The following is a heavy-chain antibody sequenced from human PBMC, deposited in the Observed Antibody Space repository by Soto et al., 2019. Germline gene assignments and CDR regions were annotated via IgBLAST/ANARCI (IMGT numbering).Heavy chain of an antibody. Sequence: SETLSLTCTVSGGSISSYYWSWIRQPPGKGLEWIGYIYYSGSTNYNPSLKSRVTISVDTSKNQFSLKLSSVTAADTAVYYCARRYGTSMDVWGQGTTVTVSS. CDR1: GGSISSYY. CDR3: ARRYGTSMDV. CDR2: IYYSGST. D-gene: IGHD5-18*01. V-gene: IGHV4-59*01. J-gene: IGHJ6*02.